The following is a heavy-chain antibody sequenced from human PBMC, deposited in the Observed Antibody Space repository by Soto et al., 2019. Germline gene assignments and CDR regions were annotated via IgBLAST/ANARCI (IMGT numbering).Heavy chain of an antibody. J-gene: IGHJ5*02. CDR3: ARDPTELGWFDH. V-gene: IGHV3-30-3*01. Sequence: QVQLVESGGGVVQPGRSLRLSCAASGFMFSSYVMHWVRQAPGKGLEWVAVISYDGNNKYYADSVKGRFTISRDNSKNTLYVQMNSLRTADTAVYYCARDPTELGWFDHWGQGTLVTVSS. D-gene: IGHD3-16*01. CDR1: GFMFSSYV. CDR2: ISYDGNNK.